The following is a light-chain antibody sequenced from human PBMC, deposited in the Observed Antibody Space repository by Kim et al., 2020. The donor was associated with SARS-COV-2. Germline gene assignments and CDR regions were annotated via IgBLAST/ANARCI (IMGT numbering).Light chain of an antibody. J-gene: IGLJ3*02. V-gene: IGLV2-14*04. CDR3: TSYTTKSWV. CDR2: DVN. Sequence: PGQSITISCTGSSSAAGGYKYVSWYQQRPGKAPEVMIYDVNKRPAGVSNRFSGSKSGNTASLTISGLQTEDEADYYCTSYTTKSWVFGGGTKVTVL. CDR1: SSAAGGYKY.